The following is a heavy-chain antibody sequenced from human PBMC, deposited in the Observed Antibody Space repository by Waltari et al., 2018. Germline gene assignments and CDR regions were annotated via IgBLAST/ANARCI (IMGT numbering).Heavy chain of an antibody. Sequence: QVQLVQSGAEVKKPGASVKVSCKASGYTFTGYYMHWVRQAPGQGLEWMGWINPNSGGTNYAQKFQGWVTMTRDTSISTAYMELSRLRSDDTAVYYCARDGEGSWGSGNWFDPWGQGTLVTVSS. V-gene: IGHV1-2*04. CDR3: ARDGEGSWGSGNWFDP. D-gene: IGHD6-13*01. CDR1: GYTFTGYY. CDR2: INPNSGGT. J-gene: IGHJ5*02.